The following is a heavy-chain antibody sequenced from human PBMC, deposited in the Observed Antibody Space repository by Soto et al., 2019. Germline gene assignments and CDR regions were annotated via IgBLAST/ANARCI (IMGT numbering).Heavy chain of an antibody. Sequence: SETLSLTCTVSRGSISTYYWSWIRQPPGKGLEWIGEINHSGSTNYNPSLKSRVTISVDTSKNQFSLKLSSVTAADAAVYYCARSGSSWYYYYYMDVWGKGTTVTVSS. V-gene: IGHV4-34*01. D-gene: IGHD6-13*01. CDR3: ARSGSSWYYYYYMDV. CDR1: RGSISTYY. J-gene: IGHJ6*03. CDR2: INHSGST.